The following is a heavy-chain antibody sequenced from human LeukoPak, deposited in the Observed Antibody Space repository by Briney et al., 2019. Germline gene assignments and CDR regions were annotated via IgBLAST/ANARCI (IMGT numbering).Heavy chain of an antibody. Sequence: SQTLSLTCTVSGGSISSGGYYWSWIRQHPGKGLEWIGYIYYSGSTYYNPSLKSRVTISVDTSKNQFSLKLSSVTAADTAVYYCARGQLLYRNWFDPWGQGTLVTVSS. CDR3: ARGQLLYRNWFDP. CDR1: GGSISSGGYY. D-gene: IGHD2-2*02. V-gene: IGHV4-31*03. CDR2: IYYSGST. J-gene: IGHJ5*02.